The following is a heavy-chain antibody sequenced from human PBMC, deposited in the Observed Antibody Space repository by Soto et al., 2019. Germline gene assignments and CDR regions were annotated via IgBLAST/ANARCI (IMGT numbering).Heavy chain of an antibody. D-gene: IGHD6-13*01. V-gene: IGHV5-51*01. J-gene: IGHJ4*02. CDR3: ARSPRSSPYFDY. CDR2: IYPGDHET. Sequence: LKISWQCSGYTFSNFWIGWVRQLPGKGLEWMGIIYPGDHETRYSPSFHGKVTISADKSINTAYLQWNSLEASDTAFYFCARSPRSSPYFDYWGQGALVTVSS. CDR1: GYTFSNFW.